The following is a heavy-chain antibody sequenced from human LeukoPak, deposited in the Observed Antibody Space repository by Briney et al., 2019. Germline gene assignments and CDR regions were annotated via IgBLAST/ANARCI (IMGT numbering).Heavy chain of an antibody. J-gene: IGHJ5*02. CDR1: GYSISSGYY. CDR2: IYHSGST. D-gene: IGHD2-2*03. V-gene: IGHV4-38-2*01. CDR3: ARLGYCSTTSCYNXFXP. Sequence: SETLSLTCAVSGYSISSGYYWGWIRQPPGKGLEWIGSIYHSGSTYYNPSLKSRVTISVDTSKNQFSLKLSSVTAADTAVYYCARLGYCSTTSCYNXFXPXGQGTLXXXS.